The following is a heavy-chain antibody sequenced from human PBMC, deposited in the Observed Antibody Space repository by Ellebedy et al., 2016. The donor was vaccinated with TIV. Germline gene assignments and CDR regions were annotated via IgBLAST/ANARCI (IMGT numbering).Heavy chain of an antibody. V-gene: IGHV1-18*01. CDR1: GFTFTSFG. D-gene: IGHD5-12*01. J-gene: IGHJ4*02. Sequence: ASVTVSCKASGFTFTSFGISWVRQAPGHGLEWMGWISAYSGDTKYAQKLPGRVTMTTDTSTATAYVDRRSLGSDDTAVYYCARVGWGYSGGEEYWGQGALVIVSS. CDR3: ARVGWGYSGGEEY. CDR2: ISAYSGDT.